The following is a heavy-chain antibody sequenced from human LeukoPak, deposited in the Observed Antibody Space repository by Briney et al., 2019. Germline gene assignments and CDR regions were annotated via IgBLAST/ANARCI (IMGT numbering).Heavy chain of an antibody. CDR1: GYTFTNYY. CDR3: TRIIDY. Sequence: ASVKVSCKASGYTFTNYYIHWVRQAPGQGLEWMGRIDPNTGDTNYAQKFQGRVTMTRDTSISTAYMALSRLRSDDTAVYYCTRIIDYWGQGTLVTVSS. J-gene: IGHJ4*02. V-gene: IGHV1-2*06. CDR2: IDPNTGDT.